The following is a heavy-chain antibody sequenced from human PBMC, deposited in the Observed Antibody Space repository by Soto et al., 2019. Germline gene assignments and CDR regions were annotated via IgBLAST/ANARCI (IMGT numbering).Heavy chain of an antibody. CDR1: GYTFTNYG. Sequence: QVQLVQSGAEVKRPGTSVKVSCKVSGYTFTNYGINWVRQAPGQGLEWVGWFNPANRNTNYAQKFQDRVSMTTDTSTNTAYMELRGLRSDDTAVYYCARVRFGAPFDFWGQGTLVTVSS. D-gene: IGHD3-16*01. V-gene: IGHV1-18*01. J-gene: IGHJ4*02. CDR3: ARVRFGAPFDF. CDR2: FNPANRNT.